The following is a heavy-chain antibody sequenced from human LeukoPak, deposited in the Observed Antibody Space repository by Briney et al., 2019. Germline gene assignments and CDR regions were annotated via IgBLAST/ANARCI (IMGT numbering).Heavy chain of an antibody. CDR3: AKANDFWSGYVSYNWFDP. D-gene: IGHD3-3*01. CDR2: ISGSGGST. J-gene: IGHJ5*02. V-gene: IGHV3-23*01. CDR1: GFTFSSYA. Sequence: KPGGSLRLSCAASGFTFSSYAMSWVRQAPGKGLEWVSAISGSGGSTYYADSVKGRFTISRDNSKNTLYLQMNSLRAEDTAVYYCAKANDFWSGYVSYNWFDPWGQGTLVTVSS.